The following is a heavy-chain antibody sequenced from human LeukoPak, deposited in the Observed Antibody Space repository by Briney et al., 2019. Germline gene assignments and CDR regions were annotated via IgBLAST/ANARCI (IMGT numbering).Heavy chain of an antibody. CDR3: ARGPSSYHNT. D-gene: IGHD5-12*01. CDR2: IYSGGST. CDR1: GFTFSSYG. Sequence: SGGTLRLSCAASGFTFSSYGMTWVRQAPGKGLEWVSLIYSGGSTYYADSVKGRFTISRDNSKNTLYLQMNSLRAEDTAVYYCARGPSSYHNTGGQGTLVTVSS. J-gene: IGHJ4*02. V-gene: IGHV3-66*01.